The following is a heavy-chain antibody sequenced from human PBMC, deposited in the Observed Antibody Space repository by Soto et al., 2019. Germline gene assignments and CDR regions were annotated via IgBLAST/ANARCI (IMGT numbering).Heavy chain of an antibody. CDR3: ARLKVVAGHDY. CDR2: IYYSGST. J-gene: IGHJ4*02. V-gene: IGHV4-59*01. D-gene: IGHD6-19*01. CDR1: GGSICSYY. Sequence: PSATLSLTCTVSGGSICSYYWSWIRQPPGKGLEWIGYIYYSGSTDYNPSLKSRVTISVDTSKNQFSLKLSSVTAADTAVYYCARLKVVAGHDYWGQGTLVTVSS.